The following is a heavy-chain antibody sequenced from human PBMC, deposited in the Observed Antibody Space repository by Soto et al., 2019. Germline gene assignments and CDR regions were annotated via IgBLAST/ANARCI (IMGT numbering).Heavy chain of an antibody. Sequence: PSETLSLTCSVSGGSVNSGGSSWSWIRQPPGKGLEWIGFISPSGSTAYNRSLKSRVTISVDRSNNQISLELSSVTAADTAVYYCARGVLAWGPGTLVTVSS. D-gene: IGHD2-8*01. J-gene: IGHJ5*02. V-gene: IGHV4-30-2*01. CDR2: ISPSGST. CDR1: GGSVNSGGSS. CDR3: ARGVLA.